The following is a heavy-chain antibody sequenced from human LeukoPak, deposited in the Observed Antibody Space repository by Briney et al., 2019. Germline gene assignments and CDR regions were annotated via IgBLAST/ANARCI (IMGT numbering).Heavy chain of an antibody. CDR1: GGSISSSSYY. CDR3: ARHSNWNGGVDWFDP. Sequence: SETLSLTCTASGGSISSSSYYWGWIRQPPGKGLEWIGSIYYSGSTYYNPSLKSRVTISVDTSKNQFSLKLSSVTAADTAVYYCARHSNWNGGVDWFDPWGQGTQVTVSS. CDR2: IYYSGST. D-gene: IGHD1-20*01. V-gene: IGHV4-39*07. J-gene: IGHJ5*02.